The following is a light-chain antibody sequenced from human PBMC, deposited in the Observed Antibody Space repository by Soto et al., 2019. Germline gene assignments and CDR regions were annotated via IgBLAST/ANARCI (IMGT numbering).Light chain of an antibody. J-gene: IGLJ3*02. V-gene: IGLV2-14*01. CDR1: SSDVGGFNY. CDR2: EAS. CDR3: SSFTTSNTWV. Sequence: QSALPQPASVSGSPGQSITISCTGTSSDVGGFNYVSWYQHYPGEAPKLLIYEASNRPSGVSSRFSGSKSGNTASLTISGLQADDEGDYYCSSFTTSNTWVFGGGTKLTVL.